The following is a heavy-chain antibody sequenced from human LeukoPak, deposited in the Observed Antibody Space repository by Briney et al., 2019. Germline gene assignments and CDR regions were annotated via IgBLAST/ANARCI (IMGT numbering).Heavy chain of an antibody. D-gene: IGHD3-22*01. Sequence: GGSLRLSCAASGFTFSSYAMSWVRQAPGKGLGWVSAMSGSGSSTFYADSVKGRFIISRDNSKNALYLQLNSLRAEDTAVYYCAKGKDTYNYDSSGYYFGEYWGQGTLVTVCS. CDR1: GFTFSSYA. J-gene: IGHJ4*02. CDR3: AKGKDTYNYDSSGYYFGEY. V-gene: IGHV3-23*01. CDR2: MSGSGSST.